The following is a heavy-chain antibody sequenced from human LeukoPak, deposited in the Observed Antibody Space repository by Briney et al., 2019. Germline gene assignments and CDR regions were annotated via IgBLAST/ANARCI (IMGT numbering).Heavy chain of an antibody. D-gene: IGHD6-13*01. V-gene: IGHV3-23*01. J-gene: IGHJ4*02. Sequence: PGGSLRLSCAASGFTFSSYAMSWVRQAPGKGLEWVSAISGSGGSTYYADSVKGRFTISRDNSKNTLYLQMNSLRAEDTAVYYCAKVSKTVAAAGTSFDYWGQGTLVTVSS. CDR2: ISGSGGST. CDR1: GFTFSSYA. CDR3: AKVSKTVAAAGTSFDY.